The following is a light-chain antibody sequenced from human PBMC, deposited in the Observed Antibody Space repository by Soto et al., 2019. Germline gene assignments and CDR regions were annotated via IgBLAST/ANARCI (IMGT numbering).Light chain of an antibody. V-gene: IGKV1-33*01. CDR1: QDIRHY. J-gene: IGKJ5*01. CDR3: QQYDNLPIS. Sequence: DIQMTQPPSSLSASVGDRVTITCQASQDIRHYLNWYQQKPGKAPKLLIYDASNSETGVPSRFRGSRSWTDFTFTIICLKPEDIATYYSQQYDNLPISFGLGTRLAIK. CDR2: DAS.